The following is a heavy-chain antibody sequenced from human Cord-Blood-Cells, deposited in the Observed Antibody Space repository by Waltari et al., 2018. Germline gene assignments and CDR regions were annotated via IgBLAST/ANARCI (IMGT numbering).Heavy chain of an antibody. D-gene: IGHD6-13*01. V-gene: IGHV3-7*01. CDR1: GFTFSSYW. J-gene: IGHJ4*02. Sequence: EVQLVESGGGLVQPGGSLRLSCAASGFTFSSYWMSWVRKAPGKGREWVANRKQDGSEKYYVDSVKGRFTISRDNAKNSLYLQMNSLRAENTAVYYCARDLYSSSWLFDYWGQGTLVTVSS. CDR3: ARDLYSSSWLFDY. CDR2: RKQDGSEK.